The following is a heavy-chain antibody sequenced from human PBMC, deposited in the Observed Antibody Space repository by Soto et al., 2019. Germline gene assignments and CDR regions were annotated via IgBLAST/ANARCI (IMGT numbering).Heavy chain of an antibody. J-gene: IGHJ5*02. Sequence: ASVKVSCKASGYTFTSYGISWVRQAPGQWFEWIGWISAYNGNTNYAQKLQGRVTLTTDTSTSTAYMELRSLRSDYTAVYYCARETQLVHGWFDPWGQGTLVTVSS. CDR3: ARETQLVHGWFDP. D-gene: IGHD6-13*01. CDR2: ISAYNGNT. CDR1: GYTFTSYG. V-gene: IGHV1-18*01.